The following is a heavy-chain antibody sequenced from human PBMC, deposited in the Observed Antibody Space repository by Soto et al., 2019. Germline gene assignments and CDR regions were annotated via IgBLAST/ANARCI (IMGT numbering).Heavy chain of an antibody. V-gene: IGHV5-51*01. CDR2: IYPGDSDT. Sequence: GDSLNISCKFSGYTFINYFISFVRQMPGKGLEWMVIIYPGDSDTRYIPSFQGQVTISADNSISTAFLQWSSLKPSDTAIYFCAKYVLTGGGNRQGMEVWGQGTTVTVSS. J-gene: IGHJ6*02. D-gene: IGHD3-16*01. CDR1: GYTFINYF. CDR3: AKYVLTGGGNRQGMEV.